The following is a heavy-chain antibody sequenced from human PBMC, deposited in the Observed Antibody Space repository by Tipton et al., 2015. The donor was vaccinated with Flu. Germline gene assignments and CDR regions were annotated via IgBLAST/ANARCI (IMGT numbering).Heavy chain of an antibody. J-gene: IGHJ4*02. CDR3: AREYLFFGELSTAYYSDS. CDR1: SGSVSRGRYY. CDR2: IYTTGST. Sequence: TLSLTCTVSSGSVSRGRYYWSWIRQPAGKELEWIGRIYTTGSTNFNPSLESRVTISIDPSKNQFSLSLSSVTAADTAVYYCAREYLFFGELSTAYYSDSWGQGTLVTASS. D-gene: IGHD3-16*01. V-gene: IGHV4-61*02.